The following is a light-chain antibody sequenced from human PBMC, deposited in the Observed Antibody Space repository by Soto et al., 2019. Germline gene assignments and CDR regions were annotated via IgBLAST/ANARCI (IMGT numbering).Light chain of an antibody. CDR3: QQSYSTPYT. CDR1: QVIGSS. J-gene: IGKJ2*01. Sequence: DIQMTQSPSSVSASVGDRVTITCRASQVIGSSLAWYQQKPGKAPNLLIYAAASLQSGVATRFSATFSGTEFTLTINNLQPEDVATYSCQQSYSTPYTFGQGTKLEIK. V-gene: IGKV1-12*01. CDR2: AAA.